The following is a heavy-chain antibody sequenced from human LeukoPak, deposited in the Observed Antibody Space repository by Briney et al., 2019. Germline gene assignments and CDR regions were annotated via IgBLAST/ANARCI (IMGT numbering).Heavy chain of an antibody. Sequence: ASVKVSCKASGYTFTSYGISWVRQAPGQGLEWMGWISAYNGNTNYAQKLQGRVTMTTDTSTSTAYMELRSLRSDDTAVYYCAKVQVVVTAILLGWFDPWGQGTLVTVSS. V-gene: IGHV1-18*01. J-gene: IGHJ5*02. CDR1: GYTFTSYG. CDR3: AKVQVVVTAILLGWFDP. CDR2: ISAYNGNT. D-gene: IGHD2-21*02.